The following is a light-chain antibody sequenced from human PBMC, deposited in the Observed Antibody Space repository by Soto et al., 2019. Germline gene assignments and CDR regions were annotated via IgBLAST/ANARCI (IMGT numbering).Light chain of an antibody. CDR3: QQYGNSPLT. Sequence: DIELTQSPGTLSWSPGERATLSCRASQSVSSSYLAWYQQRPGQAPRLLIYGASNRDTGIPDRFSGSGSGTDFTLTISRLEPEDFAVYFCQQYGNSPLTFGGGTKVDIK. CDR1: QSVSSSY. CDR2: GAS. J-gene: IGKJ4*01. V-gene: IGKV3-20*01.